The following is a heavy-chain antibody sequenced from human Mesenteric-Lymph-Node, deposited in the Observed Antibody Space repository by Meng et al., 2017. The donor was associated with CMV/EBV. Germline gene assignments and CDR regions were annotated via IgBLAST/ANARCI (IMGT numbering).Heavy chain of an antibody. CDR3: ARQMVRGILSSEGADY. V-gene: IGHV3-74*01. Sequence: GESLKISCAASGFTFSSYWMHWVRQAPGKGLVWVSRINSDGSSTSYADSVKGRFTISRDNAKNTLYLQMNSLRAEDTAVYYCARQMVRGILSSEGADYWGQGTLVTVSS. CDR1: GFTFSSYW. J-gene: IGHJ4*02. D-gene: IGHD3-10*01. CDR2: INSDGSST.